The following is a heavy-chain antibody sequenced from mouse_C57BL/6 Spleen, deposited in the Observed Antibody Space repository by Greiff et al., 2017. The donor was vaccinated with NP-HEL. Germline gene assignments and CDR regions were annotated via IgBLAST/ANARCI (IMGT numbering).Heavy chain of an antibody. CDR1: GFNIKDDY. Sequence: EVKLLESGAELVRPGASVKLSCTASGFNIKDDYMHWVKQRPEQGLEWIGWIDPENGDPEYASKFQGKATITADTSSNTAYLQLSSLTSEDTAFYYCTTISGNYWYFDVWGTGTTVTVSS. V-gene: IGHV14-4*01. D-gene: IGHD1-1*01. CDR2: IDPENGDP. J-gene: IGHJ1*03. CDR3: TTISGNYWYFDV.